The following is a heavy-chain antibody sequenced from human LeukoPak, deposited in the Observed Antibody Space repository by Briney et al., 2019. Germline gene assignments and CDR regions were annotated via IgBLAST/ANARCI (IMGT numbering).Heavy chain of an antibody. V-gene: IGHV3-23*01. Sequence: PGGALRLSCAASGFTFSSYAMSWVRQAPGKGLEWASAISGSGGSTYYADSVKGRFTISRDNSKNTLYLQMNSLRAEDTAVYYCAKSPPGGDYADYWGQGTLVTVSS. CDR1: GFTFSSYA. D-gene: IGHD1-26*01. CDR2: ISGSGGST. J-gene: IGHJ4*02. CDR3: AKSPPGGDYADY.